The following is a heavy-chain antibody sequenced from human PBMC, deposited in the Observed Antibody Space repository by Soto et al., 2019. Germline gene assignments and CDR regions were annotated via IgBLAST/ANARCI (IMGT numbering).Heavy chain of an antibody. CDR1: GGSFSCYY. J-gene: IGHJ5*02. D-gene: IGHD3-9*01. Sequence: PSETLSLTCAVYGGSFSCYYWSGIRQPPGKGLEWIGEINHSGSTNYNPSLKSRVTISVDTSKNQFSLKLSFVTAADTAVYYCARGGVLRYFDWQTPFGNWFDPWGQGTLVTVSS. CDR3: ARGGVLRYFDWQTPFGNWFDP. V-gene: IGHV4-34*01. CDR2: INHSGST.